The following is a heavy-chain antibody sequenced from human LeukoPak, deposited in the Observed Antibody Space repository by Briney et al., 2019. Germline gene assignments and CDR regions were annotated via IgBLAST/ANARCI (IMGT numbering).Heavy chain of an antibody. CDR1: GYSFTSYW. Sequence: GESLKISCKGSGYSFTSYWIGWVRQMPGKGLEWMGIIYPGDSDTRYSPSFQGQVTISADKSIRTAYLQWSSLKASDTAMYYCALGVGIAVAGTIRCSFSGIAWGQGTLVTVSS. CDR3: ALGVGIAVAGTIRCSFSGIA. J-gene: IGHJ5*02. CDR2: IYPGDSDT. V-gene: IGHV5-51*01. D-gene: IGHD6-19*01.